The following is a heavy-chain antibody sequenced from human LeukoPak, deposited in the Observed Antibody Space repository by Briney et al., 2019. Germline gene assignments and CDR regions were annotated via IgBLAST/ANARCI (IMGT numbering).Heavy chain of an antibody. V-gene: IGHV3-53*01. Sequence: RGSLILPCAASGFTVDSNYLSWVRQAPGKGLEWVSTIYTGGNTYYAASVKGRFTISRDFSKNTVFLHMNSLRAEDTAMYYCARGDDSGYYDYFDYWGQGALVTVSS. CDR2: IYTGGNT. D-gene: IGHD3-22*01. J-gene: IGHJ4*02. CDR3: ARGDDSGYYDYFDY. CDR1: GFTVDSNY.